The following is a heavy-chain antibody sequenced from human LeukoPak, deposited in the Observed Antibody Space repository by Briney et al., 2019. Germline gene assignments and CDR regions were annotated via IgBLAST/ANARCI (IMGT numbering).Heavy chain of an antibody. CDR2: IFGSGGSA. J-gene: IGHJ4*02. CDR3: AKTTTGYSSGRYPGWPADY. CDR1: GFTFNSYA. D-gene: IGHD6-19*01. Sequence: GGSLRLSCAASGFTFNSYAMFWVRQAPGKGLEWVSGIFGSGGSAHYADSVKGRFTISRDNSKNTVYLQMNSLRAEDTAVYYCAKTTTGYSSGRYPGWPADYWGQGALVTVSS. V-gene: IGHV3-23*01.